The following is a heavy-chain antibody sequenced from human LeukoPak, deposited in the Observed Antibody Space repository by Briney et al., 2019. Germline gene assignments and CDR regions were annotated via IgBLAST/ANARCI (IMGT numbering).Heavy chain of an antibody. CDR2: IKSKTDGGTT. CDR3: TTDLRIPYDSSGYYYVYYYYGMDV. D-gene: IGHD3-22*01. CDR1: GFTFSNAW. J-gene: IGHJ6*02. Sequence: KAGGSLRLSCAASGFTFSNAWMSWVRQAPGKGLEWVGRIKSKTDGGTTDYAAPVKGRFTISRDDSKNTLYLQMNSLKTEDTAVYYCTTDLRIPYDSSGYYYVYYYYGMDVWGQGTTVTVSS. V-gene: IGHV3-15*01.